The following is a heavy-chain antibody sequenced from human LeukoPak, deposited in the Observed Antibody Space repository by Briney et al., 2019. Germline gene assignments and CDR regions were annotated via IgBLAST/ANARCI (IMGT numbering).Heavy chain of an antibody. CDR1: GFTFSSYS. CDR2: ISSSSSYI. J-gene: IGHJ2*01. CDR3: AKPLRLDWYFDL. D-gene: IGHD3-16*01. Sequence: PGGSLRLSCAASGFTFSSYSMNWVRQAPGKGLEWVSSISSSSSYIYYADSVKGRFTISRDNAKNSLYLQMNSLRAEDTAVYYCAKPLRLDWYFDLWGRGTLVTVSS. V-gene: IGHV3-21*04.